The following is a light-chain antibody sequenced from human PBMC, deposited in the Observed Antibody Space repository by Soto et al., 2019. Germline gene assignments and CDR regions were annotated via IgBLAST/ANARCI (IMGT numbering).Light chain of an antibody. CDR3: QQYDVYST. CDR1: RSISSW. CDR2: KAS. J-gene: IGKJ1*01. V-gene: IGKV1-5*03. Sequence: DIQMTQSPSTLSASVGGTVTITCRASRSISSWLAWYQQKPGIAPKLLIYKASTLQSGVPSRFRGSGYGTDFTPTISRLQPDDSATYYCQQYDVYSTFGQGTKVEIK.